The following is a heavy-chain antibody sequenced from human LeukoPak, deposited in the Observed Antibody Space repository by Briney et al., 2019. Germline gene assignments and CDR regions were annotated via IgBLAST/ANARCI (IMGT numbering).Heavy chain of an antibody. CDR1: GGSFSGYY. CDR2: INHSGST. D-gene: IGHD6-13*01. J-gene: IGHJ6*03. Sequence: SETLSLTCAVYGGSFSGYYWSWIRQPPGKGLEWIGEINHSGSTNYNPSLKSRVTIPVDTSKNQFSLKLSSVTAADTAVYYCARLSAAAKNYYYYYMDVWGKGTTVTISS. V-gene: IGHV4-34*01. CDR3: ARLSAAAKNYYYYYMDV.